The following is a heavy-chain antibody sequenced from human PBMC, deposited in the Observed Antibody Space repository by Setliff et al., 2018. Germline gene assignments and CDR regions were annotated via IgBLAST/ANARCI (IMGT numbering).Heavy chain of an antibody. J-gene: IGHJ4*02. Sequence: PSETLSLTCSVSGDSISSYFWTWIRQPAGKGLEWIGNIYYTGITYYNPSLKSRVTISVDTSKNHFSLKLTSVTAADTAAYYCARYTPKLPELGIYGWFDYWGQGTPVTVSS. D-gene: IGHD7-27*01. CDR3: ARYTPKLPELGIYGWFDY. CDR2: IYYTGIT. V-gene: IGHV4-59*12. CDR1: GDSISSYF.